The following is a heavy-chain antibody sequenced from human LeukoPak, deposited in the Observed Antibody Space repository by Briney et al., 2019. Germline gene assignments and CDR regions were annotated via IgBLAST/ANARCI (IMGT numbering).Heavy chain of an antibody. CDR3: ARVGSSTNGEIDY. CDR1: GGSISSYY. V-gene: IGHV4-59*01. D-gene: IGHD2-2*01. Sequence: PSETLSLTCTVSGGSISSYYWSWIRQPPGKGLEWIGYIYYSGSTNCNPSLKSRVTISVDTSKNQFSLKLSSVTAADTAVYYCARVGSSTNGEIDYWGQGTLVTVSS. J-gene: IGHJ4*02. CDR2: IYYSGST.